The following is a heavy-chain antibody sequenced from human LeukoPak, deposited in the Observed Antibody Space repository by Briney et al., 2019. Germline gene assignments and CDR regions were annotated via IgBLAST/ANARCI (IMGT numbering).Heavy chain of an antibody. CDR1: GFTFSNYA. J-gene: IGHJ4*02. Sequence: GGSLRLSCAASGFTFSNYAMSWVRQAPGKGLEWVSGISGSGGSTYYADSVKGRFTISRDNSKNTLYLQMNSLRAEDTAVYYCAGRSYYDSSGPGFWGQGTLVTVSS. CDR2: ISGSGGST. V-gene: IGHV3-23*01. D-gene: IGHD3-22*01. CDR3: AGRSYYDSSGPGF.